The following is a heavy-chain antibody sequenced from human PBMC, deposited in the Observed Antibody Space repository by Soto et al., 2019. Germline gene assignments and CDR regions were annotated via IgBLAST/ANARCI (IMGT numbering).Heavy chain of an antibody. Sequence: SETLSLTCAVYGGSFSGYYWSWIRQPPGKGLEWIGEINHSGSTNYNPSLKSRVTISVDTSKNQFSLKLSSVTAADTAVYYCARGRGSIAAAGIMDYWGQGNLVTVSS. CDR2: INHSGST. J-gene: IGHJ4*02. CDR3: ARGRGSIAAAGIMDY. V-gene: IGHV4-34*01. D-gene: IGHD6-13*01. CDR1: GGSFSGYY.